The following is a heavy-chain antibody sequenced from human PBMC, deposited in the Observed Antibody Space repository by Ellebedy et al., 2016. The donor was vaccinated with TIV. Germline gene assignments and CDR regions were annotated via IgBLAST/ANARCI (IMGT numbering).Heavy chain of an antibody. CDR2: IKRDGSVK. D-gene: IGHD2-21*01. CDR1: GFTFSSYW. J-gene: IGHJ4*02. V-gene: IGHV3-7*01. CDR3: AREVGGGGAY. Sequence: GESLKISXAASGFTFSSYWMSWVRQAPGKGLEWVANIKRDGSVKKYVDSVKGRFTISRDNGKNSLYLQMNSLRGEDTAVYYCAREVGGGGAYWGQGTLVTVSS.